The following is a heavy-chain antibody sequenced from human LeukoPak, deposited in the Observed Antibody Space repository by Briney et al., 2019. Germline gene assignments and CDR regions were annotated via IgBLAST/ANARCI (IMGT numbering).Heavy chain of an antibody. Sequence: ASVKVSCKASGYTFTGYCMHWVRQAPGQGLEWMGWINPNSGGTNYAQKFQGRVTMTRDTSISTAYMELSRLTSDDTAVYYCARGEMITFGGVIVISTFDIWGQGTMVTVS. CDR3: ARGEMITFGGVIVISTFDI. D-gene: IGHD3-16*02. V-gene: IGHV1-2*02. CDR2: INPNSGGT. J-gene: IGHJ3*02. CDR1: GYTFTGYC.